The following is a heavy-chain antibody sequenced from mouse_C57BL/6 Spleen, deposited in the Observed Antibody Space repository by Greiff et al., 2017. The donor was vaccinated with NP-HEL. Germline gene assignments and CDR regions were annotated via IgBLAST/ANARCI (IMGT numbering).Heavy chain of an antibody. CDR2: IYPGDGDT. CDR3: ASPLYYGSSHWDFDV. CDR1: GYAFSSSW. J-gene: IGHJ1*03. V-gene: IGHV1-82*01. D-gene: IGHD1-1*01. Sequence: QVQLKESGPELVKPGASVKISCKASGYAFSSSWMNWVKQRPGKGLEWIGRIYPGDGDTNYNGKFKGKATLTADKSSSTAYMQLSSLTSEDSAVYFCASPLYYGSSHWDFDVWGTGTTVTVSS.